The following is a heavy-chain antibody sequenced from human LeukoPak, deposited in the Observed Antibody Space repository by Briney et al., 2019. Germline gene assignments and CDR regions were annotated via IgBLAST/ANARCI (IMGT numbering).Heavy chain of an antibody. CDR2: ISSSSSYI. CDR1: GFTFSSYS. Sequence: GGSLRLSCAASGFTFSSYSMNWVRQAPGKGLEWVSSISSSSSYIYYADSVKGRFTISRDNAKNSLYLQMNSLRAEDTAVYYCARVKPRFLEQFDYWGQGTLVTVSS. V-gene: IGHV3-21*01. D-gene: IGHD3-3*01. J-gene: IGHJ4*02. CDR3: ARVKPRFLEQFDY.